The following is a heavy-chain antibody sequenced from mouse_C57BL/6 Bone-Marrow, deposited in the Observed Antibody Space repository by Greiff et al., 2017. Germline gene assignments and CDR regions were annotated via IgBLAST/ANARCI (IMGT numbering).Heavy chain of an antibody. D-gene: IGHD2-3*01. V-gene: IGHV1-62-2*01. J-gene: IGHJ4*01. CDR1: GYTFTEYT. Sequence: QVQLQQSGAELVKPGASVKLSCKASGYTFTEYTIHWVKQRSGKGLEWIGWFYPGSGSIKYNEKFKDKATLTADKSSSTVYMELSRLTSEDSAVYFCARHEDKANGYYDYAMDYWGQGTSVTVSS. CDR3: ARHEDKANGYYDYAMDY. CDR2: FYPGSGSI.